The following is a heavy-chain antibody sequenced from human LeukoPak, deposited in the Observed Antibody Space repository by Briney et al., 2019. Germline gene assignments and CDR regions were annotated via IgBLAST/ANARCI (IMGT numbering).Heavy chain of an antibody. J-gene: IGHJ4*02. D-gene: IGHD1-1*01. V-gene: IGHV2-5*02. CDR3: AHRTGTTFLFDY. CDR1: GFSLRTSGVG. Sequence: ESGPTLVKPTQTLTLTCTFSGFSLRTSGVGVGWIRQPPGKALEWLALIYWDDDKRYSPSLKSRLTITKDTSKNQVVLTMTNMDPVDTATYYCAHRTGTTFLFDYWGQGTLVTVSS. CDR2: IYWDDDK.